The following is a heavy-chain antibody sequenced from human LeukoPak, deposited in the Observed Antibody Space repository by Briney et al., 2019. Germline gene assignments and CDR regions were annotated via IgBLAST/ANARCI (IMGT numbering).Heavy chain of an antibody. D-gene: IGHD6-13*01. CDR1: GYSFTSYW. CDR2: IYPGASDT. CDR3: ARRKDSSWYWFDY. V-gene: IGHV5-51*01. Sequence: GESLKISCKGSGYSFTSYWIGWVRQMPGKGLEWMGIIYPGASDTRYSPSFQGQVTISADKSISTAYMQWSSLKASDTAMYYCARRKDSSWYWFDYWGQGTLVTVSS. J-gene: IGHJ4*02.